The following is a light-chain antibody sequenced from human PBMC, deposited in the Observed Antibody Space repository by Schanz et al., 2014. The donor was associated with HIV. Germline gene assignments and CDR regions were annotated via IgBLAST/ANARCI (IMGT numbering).Light chain of an antibody. V-gene: IGLV2-14*03. CDR1: SSDIGTYNY. CDR3: SSFTSSFTYV. J-gene: IGLJ1*01. Sequence: QSALTQPPSVSGSPGQSVTISCTGTSSDIGTYNYVSWYQQLPGKAPKLIIYDVSNRPSEISYRFSGSKSGHAASLTISGLQADDEADYYCSSFTSSFTYVFGTGTKLTVL. CDR2: DVS.